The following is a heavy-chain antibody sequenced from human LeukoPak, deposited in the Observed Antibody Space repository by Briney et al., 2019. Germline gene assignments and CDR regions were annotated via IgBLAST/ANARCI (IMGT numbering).Heavy chain of an antibody. D-gene: IGHD4-17*01. Sequence: SETLSLTCTVPGGSSSSYYWSWIRQSPGKGLEWIGYIYYSGSTNYNPSLKSRVTMSVDTSKNQFSLKLSSVTAADTAVYYYARTGYGDHFNLWGRGTLVTVSS. J-gene: IGHJ2*01. CDR3: ARTGYGDHFNL. CDR1: GGSSSSYY. V-gene: IGHV4-59*08. CDR2: IYYSGST.